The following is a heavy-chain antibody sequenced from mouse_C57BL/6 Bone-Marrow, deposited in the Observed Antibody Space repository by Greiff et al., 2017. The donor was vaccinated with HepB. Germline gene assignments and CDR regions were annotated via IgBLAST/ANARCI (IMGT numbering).Heavy chain of an antibody. Sequence: VQLKESGGGLVKPGGSLKLSCAASGFTFSDYGMHWVRQAPEKGLEWVAYISSGSSTIYYADTVKGRFTISRDNAKNTLFLQMTSLRSEDTAMYYCAKPSYYYGSSYWFAYWGQGTLVTVSA. V-gene: IGHV5-17*01. D-gene: IGHD1-1*01. CDR3: AKPSYYYGSSYWFAY. CDR2: ISSGSSTI. J-gene: IGHJ3*01. CDR1: GFTFSDYG.